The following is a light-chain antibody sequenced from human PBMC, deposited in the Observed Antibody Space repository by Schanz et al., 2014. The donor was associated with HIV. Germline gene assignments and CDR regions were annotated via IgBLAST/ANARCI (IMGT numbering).Light chain of an antibody. Sequence: QSALTQPPSASGSPGQSVTISCSGSNSDVGGYNYVSWYRQHPGKAPKLIIYEVSKRPPGVPDRFSGSKSGNTASLTVSGLQPEDEANYYCSSYVDTYSVLFGGGTQLTVL. CDR2: EVS. J-gene: IGLJ3*02. CDR3: SSYVDTYSVL. V-gene: IGLV2-8*01. CDR1: NSDVGGYNY.